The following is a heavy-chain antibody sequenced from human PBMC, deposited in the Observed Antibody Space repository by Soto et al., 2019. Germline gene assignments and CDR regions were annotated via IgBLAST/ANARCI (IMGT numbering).Heavy chain of an antibody. V-gene: IGHV3-23*01. J-gene: IGHJ2*01. Sequence: DVQLLESGGGLVQPGGSLRLSCAASGFTFRSYAMSWVRQAPGKGLEWVSGISGSGISTHYADSVKGRFTVSRDNSKNTLYMQMNSLRAEDTAVYNCEKEPFGPDWYFDLWGRGTLVTVSS. D-gene: IGHD3-10*01. CDR1: GFTFRSYA. CDR3: EKEPFGPDWYFDL. CDR2: ISGSGIST.